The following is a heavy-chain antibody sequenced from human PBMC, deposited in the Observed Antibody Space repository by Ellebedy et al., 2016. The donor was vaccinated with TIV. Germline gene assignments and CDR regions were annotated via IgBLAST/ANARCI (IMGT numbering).Heavy chain of an antibody. Sequence: SETLSLTXTVSGDSVRSSTYNWGWIRQPPGKGLEWIASIYYRETPYYNPSLNSRVTISVDTSKNQFSLKLSSVTAADTAVYYCARQYYYGSGSLMDVWGKGTTVTVSS. D-gene: IGHD3-10*01. V-gene: IGHV4-39*07. CDR1: GDSVRSSTYN. CDR2: IYYRETP. J-gene: IGHJ6*04. CDR3: ARQYYYGSGSLMDV.